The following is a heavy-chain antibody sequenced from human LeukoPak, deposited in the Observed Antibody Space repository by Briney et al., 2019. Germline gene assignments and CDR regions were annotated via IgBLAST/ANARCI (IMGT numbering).Heavy chain of an antibody. Sequence: GGSLRLSCAASGFTFSSYVMHWVRQAPGKGLEWVAIISYDGSNEYYADSVKGRFTISRDNSKNTLYLQMNSLRAEDTAVYYCAIASAMIVVVSKHFDYWGQGTLVTVSS. D-gene: IGHD3-22*01. CDR3: AIASAMIVVVSKHFDY. J-gene: IGHJ4*02. CDR1: GFTFSSYV. V-gene: IGHV3-30*04. CDR2: ISYDGSNE.